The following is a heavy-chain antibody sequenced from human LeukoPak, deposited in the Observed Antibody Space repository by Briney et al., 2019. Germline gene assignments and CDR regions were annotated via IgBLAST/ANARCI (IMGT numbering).Heavy chain of an antibody. CDR1: GFTFSSYG. J-gene: IGHJ5*02. V-gene: IGHV3-74*01. CDR3: ARDLGQYYDTSDNWFDP. Sequence: GGSLRLSCAASGFTFSSYGMHWVRQAPGKGLVWVSRINSDGINTSYADSVKGRFTISRDNAKNTLNLQMNSLRAEDTAVYYCARDLGQYYDTSDNWFDPWGQGTLVTVSS. D-gene: IGHD3-22*01. CDR2: INSDGINT.